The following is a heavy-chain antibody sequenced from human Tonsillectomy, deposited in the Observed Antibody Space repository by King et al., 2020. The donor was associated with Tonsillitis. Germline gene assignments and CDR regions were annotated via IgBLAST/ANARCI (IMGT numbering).Heavy chain of an antibody. V-gene: IGHV1-2*02. CDR2: ISPNSGGT. CDR1: GYTFTDYY. CDR3: ARVGWIQLWHPFDS. J-gene: IGHJ4*02. D-gene: IGHD5-18*01. Sequence: QLVQSGAEVKKPGASVKVSCKASGYTFTDYYIHWVRQAPGQGLEWMGWISPNSGGTHYAQKFQGRVTMTRDTSISTAYMDLSTLRSDDTAVYYCARVGWIQLWHPFDSWGKGTLVTVSS.